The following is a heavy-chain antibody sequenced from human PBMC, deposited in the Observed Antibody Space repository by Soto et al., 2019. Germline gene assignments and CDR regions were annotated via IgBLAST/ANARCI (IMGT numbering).Heavy chain of an antibody. V-gene: IGHV1-18*01. Sequence: ASVKVSCKASGYTFTSYGISWVRQAPGQGLEWMGWISAGNGNTKYSQKFQGRATLTRDTSASTAYMELSSLRSEDTAVYYCARCVVAATGWFDPWGQGTLVTVSS. CDR3: ARCVVAATGWFDP. CDR2: ISAGNGNT. CDR1: GYTFTSYG. J-gene: IGHJ5*02. D-gene: IGHD2-15*01.